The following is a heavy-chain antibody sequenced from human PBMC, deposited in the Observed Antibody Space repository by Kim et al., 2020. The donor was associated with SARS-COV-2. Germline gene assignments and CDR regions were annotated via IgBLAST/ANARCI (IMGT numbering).Heavy chain of an antibody. D-gene: IGHD2-2*01. CDR2: IERKSDGGAT. V-gene: IGHV3-15*04. CDR3: ASTPLGYCSGSSCYSYFDY. CDR1: GFTFSYAW. J-gene: IGHJ4*02. Sequence: GGSLRLSCAASGFTFSYAWMNWVRQAPGKGLEWIGRIERKSDGGATVHAAPVKDRFTISRDDLTNTLYLQMNSLKTEDAAVYYCASTPLGYCSGSSCYSYFDYWGQGTRVTVSS.